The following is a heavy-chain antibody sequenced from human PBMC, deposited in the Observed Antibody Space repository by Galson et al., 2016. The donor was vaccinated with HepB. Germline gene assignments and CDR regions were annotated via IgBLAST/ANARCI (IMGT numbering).Heavy chain of an antibody. Sequence: SLRLSCAAFGFNLNSYAMNWVRQVPGKGLEWVSYISSSSSTTFYADSVKGRFTISRDNARNSLYLQLNILRDEDTAVYYCAKVVYGSGSYYRFYDYWGQGTLVTVSS. CDR3: AKVVYGSGSYYRFYDY. CDR1: GFNLNSYA. D-gene: IGHD3-10*01. J-gene: IGHJ4*02. V-gene: IGHV3-48*02. CDR2: ISSSSSTT.